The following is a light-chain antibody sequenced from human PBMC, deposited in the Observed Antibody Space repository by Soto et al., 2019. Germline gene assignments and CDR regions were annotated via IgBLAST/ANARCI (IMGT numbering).Light chain of an antibody. J-gene: IGKJ1*01. V-gene: IGKV3-15*01. CDR1: QSVSGD. CDR2: GAS. Sequence: EIVMTQSPANLSVSPGERATLSCRASQSVSGDLAWYHQKPGQAPRLLIYGASTRATGIPARFSGSGSGTEFTLTINSLQSEDFAVYYCQQYNNWPRTFGQGTKVDI. CDR3: QQYNNWPRT.